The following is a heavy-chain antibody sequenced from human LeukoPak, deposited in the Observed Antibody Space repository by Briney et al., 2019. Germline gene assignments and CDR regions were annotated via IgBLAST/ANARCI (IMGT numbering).Heavy chain of an antibody. J-gene: IGHJ4*02. D-gene: IGHD5-12*01. Sequence: GGSLRLSCAASGFTFSSYSMSWVRPAPGKGLEWVSAISGSGDDTYYADSVKGRFTISRDNSKSTLYLQMNSLTAEDTAVYYCAKDLGIVVTIVDYWGQGTLVTVSS. V-gene: IGHV3-23*01. CDR3: AKDLGIVVTIVDY. CDR1: GFTFSSYS. CDR2: ISGSGDDT.